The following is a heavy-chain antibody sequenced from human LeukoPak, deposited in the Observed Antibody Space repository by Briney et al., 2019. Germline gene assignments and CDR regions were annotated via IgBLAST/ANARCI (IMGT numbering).Heavy chain of an antibody. CDR1: GFTFSSHW. CDR3: AREALGSNSLDAFDI. D-gene: IGHD1-26*01. CDR2: IRYDGSNK. Sequence: PGGSLRLSCAASGFTFSSHWMSWVRQAPGKGLEWVAFIRYDGSNKYYADSVKGRFTISRDNSKNTLYLQMNSLRAEDTAVYDCAREALGSNSLDAFDIWGQGTMVTVSS. V-gene: IGHV3-30*02. J-gene: IGHJ3*02.